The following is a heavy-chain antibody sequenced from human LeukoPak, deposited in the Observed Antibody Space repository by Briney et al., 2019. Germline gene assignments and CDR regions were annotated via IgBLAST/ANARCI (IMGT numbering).Heavy chain of an antibody. CDR2: IWYDGSNK. J-gene: IGHJ4*02. CDR1: GFIFSSSG. V-gene: IGHV3-30*02. D-gene: IGHD5-12*01. CDR3: AKDRGDIVATIDY. Sequence: GGSLRLSCAASGFIFSSSGMHWVRQTPGKGLEWVGIIWYDGSNKYYADSVKGRFTISRDNAKNTVYLQMNSLRAEDTAVYYCAKDRGDIVATIDYWGQGTLVTVSS.